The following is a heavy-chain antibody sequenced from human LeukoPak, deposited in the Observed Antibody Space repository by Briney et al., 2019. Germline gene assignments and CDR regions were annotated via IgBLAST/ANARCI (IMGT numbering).Heavy chain of an antibody. CDR2: VSGRGDST. Sequence: PGGSLRLPCAASGFTFNNYAMTWVRQAPGKGLEWVSAVSGRGDSTYYADSVKGRFTISRDNSKNTLYLQMNSLRAEDTAVYHCAKAPPAATNYYYGMDVWGQGTTVTVSS. V-gene: IGHV3-23*01. CDR1: GFTFNNYA. J-gene: IGHJ6*02. CDR3: AKAPPAATNYYYGMDV. D-gene: IGHD2-15*01.